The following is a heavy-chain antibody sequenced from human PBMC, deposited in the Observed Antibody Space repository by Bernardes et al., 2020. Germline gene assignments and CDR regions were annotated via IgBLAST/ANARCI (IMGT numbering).Heavy chain of an antibody. CDR3: ASIVVVAASPDY. V-gene: IGHV4-39*01. CDR2: IYYSGST. CDR1: GGSIRSNSYY. J-gene: IGHJ4*02. Sequence: SESLSLTCTVSGGSIRSNSYYWGWIRQPQGKGLEWIGSIYYSGSTYYNPSLKSRVTISVDTSKNQFSLKLSSVTAADTAVYYCASIVVVAASPDYWGQGTLVTVSS. D-gene: IGHD2-15*01.